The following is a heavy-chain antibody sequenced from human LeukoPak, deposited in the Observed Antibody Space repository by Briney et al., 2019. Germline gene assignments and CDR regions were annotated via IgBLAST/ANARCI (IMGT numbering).Heavy chain of an antibody. CDR3: AKTGQLEYFDY. V-gene: IGHV3-30*18. CDR1: GFTFSSYG. Sequence: QPGRSLRLSCAASGFTFSSYGMHWVRQAPDKGLEWVAVISYDGSNKYYADSVKGRFTISRDNSKNTLYLQMDSLRAEDTAVYYCAKTGQLEYFDYWGQGTLVTVSS. J-gene: IGHJ4*02. D-gene: IGHD6-13*01. CDR2: ISYDGSNK.